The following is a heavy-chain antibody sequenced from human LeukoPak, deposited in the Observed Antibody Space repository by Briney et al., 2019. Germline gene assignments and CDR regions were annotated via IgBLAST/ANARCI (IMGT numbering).Heavy chain of an antibody. Sequence: GGSLRLSCAASGFTFSNAWMSWVRQAPGKGLEWVGRIKSKTDGGTTDYVAPVKGRFTISRDDSKNTLYVQMNSLKTEDTAVYYCTTDLWFGEFGLDVWGQGTAVIVSS. CDR1: GFTFSNAW. V-gene: IGHV3-15*01. CDR2: IKSKTDGGTT. J-gene: IGHJ6*02. D-gene: IGHD3-10*01. CDR3: TTDLWFGEFGLDV.